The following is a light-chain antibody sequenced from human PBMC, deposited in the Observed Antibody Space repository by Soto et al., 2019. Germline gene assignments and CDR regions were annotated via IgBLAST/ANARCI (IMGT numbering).Light chain of an antibody. Sequence: QSVLTQPASLSGSPGQSITISCTGTSSDIGAYDYVSWFQQHPGKAPKLMISEVNNRPSGVSNRFSGSKSGSTASLTISGLQAEDEADYYCNSLSAAGTSYVFGTGTKVTVL. J-gene: IGLJ1*01. CDR3: NSLSAAGTSYV. V-gene: IGLV2-14*01. CDR2: EVN. CDR1: SSDIGAYDY.